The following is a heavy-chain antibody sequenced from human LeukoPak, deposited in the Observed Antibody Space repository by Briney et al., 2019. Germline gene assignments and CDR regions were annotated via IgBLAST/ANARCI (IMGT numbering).Heavy chain of an antibody. V-gene: IGHV4-4*02. D-gene: IGHD3-22*01. CDR2: IYHSGST. J-gene: IGHJ2*01. CDR3: ASRITMRVSLGYFDL. Sequence: SETLSLTCAVSGGSISSSNWWSWVRQPPGTGLEWIGEIYHSGSTKYNPSLKSRVTISVDKSKNQFSLKLSSVTAADTAVYYCASRITMRVSLGYFDLWGRGTLVTVSS. CDR1: GGSISSSNW.